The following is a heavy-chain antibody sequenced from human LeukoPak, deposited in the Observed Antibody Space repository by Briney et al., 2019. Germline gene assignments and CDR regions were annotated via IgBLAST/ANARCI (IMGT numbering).Heavy chain of an antibody. J-gene: IGHJ5*02. Sequence: GGSLRLSCAASGFTVSSNYMSWVRQAPGKGLEWVSVIYSGGSTYYADSVKGQFTISRDNFKNTLYLQMNSLRAEDTALYYCARNHWFDPWGQGTLVTVSS. CDR3: ARNHWFDP. CDR2: IYSGGST. V-gene: IGHV3-53*01. D-gene: IGHD1-14*01. CDR1: GFTVSSNY.